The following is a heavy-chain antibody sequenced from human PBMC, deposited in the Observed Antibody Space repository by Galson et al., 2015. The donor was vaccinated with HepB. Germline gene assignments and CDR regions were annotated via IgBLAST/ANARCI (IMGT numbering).Heavy chain of an antibody. CDR1: GLLFNNAW. Sequence: SLRLSCAASGLLFNNAWMNWVRQAPGKGLEWVGRIKSKAHGETRDYAAPVKGRFVVSRDDSKNTLYLQMNSLTTDDTAVYYCATGEDGHSTWGQGTLVTVSS. V-gene: IGHV3-15*01. D-gene: IGHD5-24*01. J-gene: IGHJ5*02. CDR2: IKSKAHGETR. CDR3: ATGEDGHST.